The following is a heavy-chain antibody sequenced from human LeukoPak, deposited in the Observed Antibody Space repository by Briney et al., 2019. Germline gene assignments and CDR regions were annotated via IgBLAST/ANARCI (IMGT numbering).Heavy chain of an antibody. J-gene: IGHJ4*02. D-gene: IGHD5-18*01. V-gene: IGHV4-34*01. CDR2: INHSGST. CDR1: GGSFSGYY. Sequence: SETLSLTCAVYGGSFSGYYWSWIRQPPGKGLEWIGEINHSGSTNYNPSLKSRVTISVDTSKNQFSLKLSSVTAADTAVYYCARFRAIRTLGRAGQRDETAMVKGGADYWGQGTLVTVSS. CDR3: ARFRAIRTLGRAGQRDETAMVKGGADY.